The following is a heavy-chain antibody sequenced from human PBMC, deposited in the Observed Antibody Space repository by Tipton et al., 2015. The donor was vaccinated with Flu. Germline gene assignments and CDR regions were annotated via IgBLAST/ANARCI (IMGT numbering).Heavy chain of an antibody. D-gene: IGHD6-6*01. V-gene: IGHV3-23*01. Sequence: LRLSCAASGFTFTNYAMAWVRQAPGKGLEWVSSISGGSAGTYFADSVKGRFTISRANSKNTLYLQMNSLTADDTAVYFCAKDQGYSSSSHHGMDVWGQGTTVTVSS. CDR3: AKDQGYSSSSHHGMDV. CDR1: GFTFTNYA. CDR2: ISGGSAGT. J-gene: IGHJ6*02.